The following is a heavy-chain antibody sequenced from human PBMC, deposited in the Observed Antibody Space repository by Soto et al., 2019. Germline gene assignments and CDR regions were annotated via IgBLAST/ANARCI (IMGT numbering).Heavy chain of an antibody. V-gene: IGHV3-13*04. J-gene: IGHJ4*02. CDR3: TRGAQGFDY. CDR2: IGTAGDT. CDR1: GFTFSNYD. Sequence: EAQLVESGGGLVQPGGSERLSCAASGFTFSNYDMHWVRQATGKGLEWVSGIGTAGDTYYSGSVKGRFTMSRENAKNSVYLQMNSLSAGDTAVYYCTRGAQGFDYWGQGTLVTVSS.